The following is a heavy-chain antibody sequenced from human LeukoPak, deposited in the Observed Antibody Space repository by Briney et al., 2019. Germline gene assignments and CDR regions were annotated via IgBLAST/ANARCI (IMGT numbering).Heavy chain of an antibody. CDR3: ARDLAAAGGGFDY. D-gene: IGHD6-13*01. CDR2: IYYSGGT. CDR1: GGSISSYY. Sequence: SSETLSLTCTVPGGSISSYYWSWIRQPPGKGMEWIGYIYYSGGTNYNPPLKRRVNISVGTSKNQFSLKLSSVTAADTAVYYCARDLAAAGGGFDYWGQGTLVTVSS. J-gene: IGHJ4*02. V-gene: IGHV4-59*01.